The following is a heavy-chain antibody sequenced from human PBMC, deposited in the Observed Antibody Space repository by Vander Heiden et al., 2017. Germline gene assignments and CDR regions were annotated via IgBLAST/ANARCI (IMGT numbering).Heavy chain of an antibody. Sequence: EVQLLESGGGLVQPGGSLSLSCAASGFTFRSYAMRWVRQAPGKGLEWVSAISGSGGSTYYADSVKGRFTISRDNSKNTLYLQMNSLRAEDTAVYYCAKGKGDLTMIVVVITTSFDYWGQGTLVTVSS. CDR3: AKGKGDLTMIVVVITTSFDY. D-gene: IGHD3-22*01. CDR2: ISGSGGST. J-gene: IGHJ4*02. V-gene: IGHV3-23*01. CDR1: GFTFRSYA.